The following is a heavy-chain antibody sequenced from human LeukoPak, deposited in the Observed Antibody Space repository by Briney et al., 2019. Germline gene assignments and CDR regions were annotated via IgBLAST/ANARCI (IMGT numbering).Heavy chain of an antibody. D-gene: IGHD3-22*01. J-gene: IGHJ4*02. V-gene: IGHV3-48*01. CDR1: GFTISYYS. CDR2: ISSSGSTI. Sequence: GGSLRLSCAASGFTISYYSMNWVRQAPGKGLEWVSYISSSGSTIYYADSVKGRFTISRDNAKNSLYLQMNSLRAEDTAVYYCARGAYYYDSSTYLSGVAYWGQGTLVTVSS. CDR3: ARGAYYYDSSTYLSGVAY.